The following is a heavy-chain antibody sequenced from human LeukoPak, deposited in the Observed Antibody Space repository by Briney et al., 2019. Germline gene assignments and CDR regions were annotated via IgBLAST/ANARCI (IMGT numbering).Heavy chain of an antibody. CDR3: AKNHDSNTYHTDDAFDA. CDR1: GFTFSSYA. CDR2: ISVSGRST. J-gene: IGHJ3*01. D-gene: IGHD2/OR15-2a*01. Sequence: GGSLRLSCAASGFTFSSYAMSWVRQAPGKGPEWVSVISVSGRSTYYADSVKGRFTISRDSSKSTLYLQMNSLRAEDTAIYYCAKNHDSNTYHTDDAFDAWGQGTMVTVSS. V-gene: IGHV3-23*01.